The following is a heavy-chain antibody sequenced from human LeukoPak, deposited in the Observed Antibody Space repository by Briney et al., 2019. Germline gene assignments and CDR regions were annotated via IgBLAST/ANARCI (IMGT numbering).Heavy chain of an antibody. V-gene: IGHV4-59*11. CDR3: ARFGVDYDMDV. CDR1: GGSISGHY. Sequence: SETLSLTCSVSGGSISGHYWTWIRQPPGKGLEWIGQIHYTGKPDYNPSLKSRITISVDTSKNQVSLQVSSVTPADSAIYYCARFGVDYDMDVWGHGTTVTVFS. D-gene: IGHD3-16*01. CDR2: IHYTGKP. J-gene: IGHJ6*02.